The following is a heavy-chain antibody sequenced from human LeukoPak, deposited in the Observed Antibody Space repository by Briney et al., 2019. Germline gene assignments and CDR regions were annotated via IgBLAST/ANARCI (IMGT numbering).Heavy chain of an antibody. CDR2: IQNDGNNK. V-gene: IGHV3-30*02. J-gene: IGHJ4*02. CDR3: ARDWSTSSLCLVN. D-gene: IGHD6-6*01. Sequence: GGSLRLSCAASGFTFSSSAMSWVRQAPGKGLEWVAFIQNDGNNKKYADSVKGRFTISRDNSKNTLYLQMNSLRVEDTAVYYCARDWSTSSLCLVNWGQGTLVTVSS. CDR1: GFTFSSSA.